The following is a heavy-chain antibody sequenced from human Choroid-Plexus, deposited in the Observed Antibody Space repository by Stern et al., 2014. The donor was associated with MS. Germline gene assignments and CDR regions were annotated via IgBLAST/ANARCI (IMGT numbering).Heavy chain of an antibody. CDR2: VSYDRSNK. D-gene: IGHD2/OR15-2a*01. V-gene: IGHV3-30*18. CDR1: GFTFGSCA. J-gene: IGHJ5*02. Sequence: VQLGQSGGGVVQPGRPLRLSCVASGFTFGSCAMHWVRQAPGKGLEWVAGVSYDRSNKYYADSVKGRFTISRDNSQNTLYMQMSSLRPEDTAVYYCAKDRQYLTYFFDHWGQGSLVTVSS. CDR3: AKDRQYLTYFFDH.